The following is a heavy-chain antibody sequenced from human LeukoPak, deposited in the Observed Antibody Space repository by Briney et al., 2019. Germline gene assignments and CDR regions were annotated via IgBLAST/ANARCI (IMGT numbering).Heavy chain of an antibody. V-gene: IGHV1-69*13. CDR2: IIPIFGTA. D-gene: IGHD2-8*01. CDR3: ARDSGYCTNGVCYRSSWFDP. Sequence: GASVKVSCKASGGTFSSYAISWVRQAPGQGLEWTGGIIPIFGTANYAQKFQGRVTITADESTSTAYMELSSLRSEDTAVYYCARDSGYCTNGVCYRSSWFDPWGQGTLVTVSS. CDR1: GGTFSSYA. J-gene: IGHJ5*02.